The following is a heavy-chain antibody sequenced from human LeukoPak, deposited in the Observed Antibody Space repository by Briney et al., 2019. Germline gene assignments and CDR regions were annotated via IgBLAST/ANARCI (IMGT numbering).Heavy chain of an antibody. D-gene: IGHD1-14*01. CDR2: IYFGGAT. V-gene: IGHV3-23*01. CDR3: AKRLDNNYFDH. J-gene: IGHJ4*02. Sequence: GGSLRLSCAASGFNLTLAPMSWVRQAPGGGPDWVADIYFGGATYHANSVRGRFSISRDDSKSTLYLQMNGLRAEDTAVYYCAKRLDNNYFDHWGQGVLVTVSS. CDR1: GFNLTLAP.